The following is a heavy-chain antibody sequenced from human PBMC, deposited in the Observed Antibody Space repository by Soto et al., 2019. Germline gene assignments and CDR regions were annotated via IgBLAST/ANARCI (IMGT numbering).Heavy chain of an antibody. CDR2: ISGSGVST. V-gene: IGHV3-23*01. J-gene: IGHJ6*02. CDR3: AKAWGVPDYDDGMDV. D-gene: IGHD3-10*01. Sequence: EVQLLESGGGSVQPGGSLRLSCAASGFTFSSYAMTWVRKAPGKGLEGVSTISGSGVSTYYADSVKGRFSICRDNSKNTQYRQMNSLRAEDTAFYYCAKAWGVPDYDDGMDVWGQGTTVTVSS. CDR1: GFTFSSYA.